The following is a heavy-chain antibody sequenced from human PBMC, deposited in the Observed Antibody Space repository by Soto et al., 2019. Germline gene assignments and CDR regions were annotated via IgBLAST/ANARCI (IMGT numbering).Heavy chain of an antibody. V-gene: IGHV3-53*01. Sequence: PGGSLRLSCAASGFSVSSSYLTWVRQAPGKGLEWVAILYTGTDTVYADSVKGRFTISRDSSKNTLYLQMHSLRAEDTAMYFCARSRCNGTYSGRFLDYWGQGSLVTASS. CDR2: LYTGTDT. D-gene: IGHD1-26*01. CDR1: GFSVSSSY. CDR3: ARSRCNGTYSGRFLDY. J-gene: IGHJ4*02.